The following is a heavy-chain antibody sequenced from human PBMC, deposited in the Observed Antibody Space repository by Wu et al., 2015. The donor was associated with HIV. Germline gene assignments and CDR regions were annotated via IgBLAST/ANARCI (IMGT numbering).Heavy chain of an antibody. J-gene: IGHJ6*02. D-gene: IGHD3/OR15-3a*01. CDR1: GYTFTSYD. V-gene: IGHV1-8*01. Sequence: QVQLVRSGAEVKKPGASVKVSCKASGYTFTSYDINWVRQATGQGLEWMGWMNPNSGNTGYAQKFQGRVTMTRNTSISTAYMELSSLRSEDTAVYYCARGPRRPRGLVIYYYYGMDVWGQGTTVTVSS. CDR3: ARGPRRPRGLVIYYYYGMDV. CDR2: MNPNSGNT.